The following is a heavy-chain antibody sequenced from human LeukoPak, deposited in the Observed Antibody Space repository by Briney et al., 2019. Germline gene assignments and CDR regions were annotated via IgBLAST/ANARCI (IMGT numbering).Heavy chain of an antibody. Sequence: GGSLRLSCVASGFTLSNYWMHWVRQAPGKGLVWVSRIDSDGSSTSYEASVKGRFTISRDNAKNTLHLQMSSLRAEDTAVYYCARDLGRDGYNGLWGQGTMVTVSS. CDR3: ARDLGRDGYNGL. D-gene: IGHD5-24*01. CDR1: GFTLSNYW. V-gene: IGHV3-74*01. J-gene: IGHJ3*01. CDR2: IDSDGSST.